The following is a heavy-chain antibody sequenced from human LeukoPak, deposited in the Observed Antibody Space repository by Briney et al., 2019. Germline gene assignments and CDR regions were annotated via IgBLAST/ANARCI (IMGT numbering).Heavy chain of an antibody. CDR3: ARGRSRYCSSTSCYTEDYYYYYMDV. Sequence: SETLSLTXAVYGGSFSGYYWSWICQPPGKGLEWIGEINHSGSTNYNPSLKSRVTISVDTSKDQFSLKLSSVTAADTAVYYCARGRSRYCSSTSCYTEDYYYYYMDVWGKGTTVTVSS. CDR2: INHSGST. J-gene: IGHJ6*03. V-gene: IGHV4-34*01. D-gene: IGHD2-2*02. CDR1: GGSFSGYY.